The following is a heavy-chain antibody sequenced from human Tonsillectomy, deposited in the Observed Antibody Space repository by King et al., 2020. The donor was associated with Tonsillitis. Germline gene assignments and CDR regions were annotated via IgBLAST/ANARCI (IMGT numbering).Heavy chain of an antibody. V-gene: IGHV4-34*01. CDR1: GGSFTGYY. J-gene: IGHJ5*02. D-gene: IGHD3-10*01. CDR3: ARRGGVTMVRGTGRPQRNNWFDP. CDR2: INQSGST. Sequence: VQLPQWGAGLLKPSETLSLTCAVYGGSFTGYYWSWIRQPPGKGLEWIGEINQSGSTNYNPSLKSRVTVSVDTSKNQFSLKLSSVTAADTAVYYCARRGGVTMVRGTGRPQRNNWFDPWGQGTLVTVSS.